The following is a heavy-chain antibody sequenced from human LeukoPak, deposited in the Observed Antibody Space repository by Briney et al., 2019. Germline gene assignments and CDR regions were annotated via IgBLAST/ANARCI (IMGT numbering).Heavy chain of an antibody. CDR3: ARDLHYDVAMDV. CDR1: GFTFSAYA. CDR2: IGSDNKP. Sequence: PGGSVRLSCEASGFTFSAYAMTWVRQAPGKGLEWVSSIGSDNKPHYSESVKGRFAISRDNSKNTLFLQLHNLRVEDTALYYCARDLHYDVAMDVWGQGTIVTVSS. D-gene: IGHD5-12*01. V-gene: IGHV3-23*01. J-gene: IGHJ6*02.